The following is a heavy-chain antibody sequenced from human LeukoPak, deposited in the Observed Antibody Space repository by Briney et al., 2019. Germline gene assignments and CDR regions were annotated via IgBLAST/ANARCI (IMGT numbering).Heavy chain of an antibody. D-gene: IGHD3-10*01. V-gene: IGHV4-39*01. CDR2: VHYSGST. CDR1: GGSISSSSYF. J-gene: IGHJ6*04. Sequence: SETLSLACSVSGGSISSSSYFWGWIRQPPGKGLEWIASVHYSGSTYYNPSLKSRLTISVDTSKNQFSLELSSVTAADTALYFCARQLYVSGSYYAPMDVWGKGTTVTISS. CDR3: ARQLYVSGSYYAPMDV.